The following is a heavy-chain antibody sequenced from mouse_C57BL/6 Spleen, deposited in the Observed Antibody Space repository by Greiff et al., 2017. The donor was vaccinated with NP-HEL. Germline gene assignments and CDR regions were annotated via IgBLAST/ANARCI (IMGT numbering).Heavy chain of an antibody. CDR1: GFTFSSYG. J-gene: IGHJ4*01. D-gene: IGHD3-3*01. V-gene: IGHV5-6*01. CDR2: ISSGGSYT. CDR3: ARWGTGSYAMDY. Sequence: EVKLVESGGDLVKPGGSLKLSCAASGFTFSSYGMSWVRQTPDKRLEWVATISSGGSYTYYPDSVKGRFTISRDNAKNTLYLQMSSLKSEDTAMYYCARWGTGSYAMDYWGQGTSVTVSS.